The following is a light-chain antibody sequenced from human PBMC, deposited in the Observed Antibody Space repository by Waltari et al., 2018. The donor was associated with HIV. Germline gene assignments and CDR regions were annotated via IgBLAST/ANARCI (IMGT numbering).Light chain of an antibody. CDR2: AAS. CDR3: QQASSLPLT. Sequence: DIQMTQSPSSVSASVGDRVRITCRASQSIGRWLVWYQQTPGKAPTLLIYAASTLQAGVPSRFSGSGSGTSFTLTISSLQPEDFATYYCQQASSLPLTFGEGTKVEIK. V-gene: IGKV1-12*01. CDR1: QSIGRW. J-gene: IGKJ4*01.